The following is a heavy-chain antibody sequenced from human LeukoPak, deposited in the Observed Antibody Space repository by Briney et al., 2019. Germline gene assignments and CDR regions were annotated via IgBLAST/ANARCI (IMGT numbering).Heavy chain of an antibody. CDR2: VYHSGST. Sequence: SETLSLTCVVSGYSISSGYYWGWIRQPPGKGLEWIGSVYHSGSTNYNPSLKSRVTTYYNPSLKSRVTILLDTSKNQLSLRLSSVTAADTAVYYCARRYSNYFFDYWGQGTLVTVSS. CDR1: GYSISSGYY. J-gene: IGHJ4*02. D-gene: IGHD4-11*01. CDR3: ARRYSNYFFDY. V-gene: IGHV4-38-2*01.